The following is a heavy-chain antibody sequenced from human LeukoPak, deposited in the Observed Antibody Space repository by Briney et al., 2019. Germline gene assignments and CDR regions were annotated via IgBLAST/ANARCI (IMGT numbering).Heavy chain of an antibody. V-gene: IGHV4-59*01. D-gene: IGHD2-15*01. CDR2: IYYSGST. J-gene: IGHJ6*02. CDR1: GGSISSYY. CDR3: ARAKLGYCSGGSCYSHYYGMDV. Sequence: TSETLSLTCTVSGGSISSYYWSWIRQPPGKGLEWIGYIYYSGSTNYNPSLKSRVTISVDTSKNQFSLKLSSVTAADTAVYYCARAKLGYCSGGSCYSHYYGMDVWGQGTTVTVSS.